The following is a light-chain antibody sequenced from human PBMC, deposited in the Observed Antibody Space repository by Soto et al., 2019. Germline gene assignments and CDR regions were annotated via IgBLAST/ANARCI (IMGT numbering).Light chain of an antibody. CDR3: QQYNSMLS. Sequence: DIQMTQSPSSLSASVGDRVTIACQSSHDVSRNLNWFQQKPGEAPKLLIYDASNLERGVPSRFSASGSGTDFTYTISRLPLEELATYYCQQYNSMLSFGGGT. J-gene: IGKJ4*01. CDR2: DAS. CDR1: HDVSRN. V-gene: IGKV1-33*01.